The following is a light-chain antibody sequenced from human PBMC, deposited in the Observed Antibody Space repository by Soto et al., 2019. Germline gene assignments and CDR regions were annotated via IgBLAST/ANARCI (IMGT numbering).Light chain of an antibody. Sequence: QSVLTQPPSASGTPGQRVTKSCSGSSSNIGSNYVYWYQQLPGTAPKLLIYANNERPSGVPDRFSGSKSGTSASLAISGLRSEDEADYYCAAWDDSLSGVIFGGGTKLTVL. J-gene: IGLJ2*01. CDR3: AAWDDSLSGVI. V-gene: IGLV1-47*02. CDR2: ANN. CDR1: SSNIGSNY.